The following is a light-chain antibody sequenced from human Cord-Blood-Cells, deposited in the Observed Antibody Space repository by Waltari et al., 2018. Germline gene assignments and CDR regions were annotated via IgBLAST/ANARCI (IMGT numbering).Light chain of an antibody. CDR2: DVS. CDR1: SSDVGGFNY. J-gene: IGLJ3*02. CDR3: SSYTSSSTWV. V-gene: IGLV2-14*03. Sequence: QSALTQPASVSWSPGKSLTIPCTGTSSDVGGFNYVSWYQQHPSKAPKLMIYDVSNRPSGVSNRFSGSKSGNTASLTISGLQAEDEADYYCSSYTSSSTWVFGGGTKLTVL.